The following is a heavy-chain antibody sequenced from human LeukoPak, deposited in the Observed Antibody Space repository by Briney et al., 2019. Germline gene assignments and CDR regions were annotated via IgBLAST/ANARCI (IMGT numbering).Heavy chain of an antibody. V-gene: IGHV4-34*01. J-gene: IGHJ2*01. D-gene: IGHD6-19*01. Sequence: SETLSLTCAVYGGSFSGYYWSWIRQPPGKGLEWIGEINHSGSTNYNPSLKSRVTISVDTSKNRFSLKLSSVTAADTAVYYCARIAVAGQHWYFDLWGRGTLVTVSS. CDR3: ARIAVAGQHWYFDL. CDR1: GGSFSGYY. CDR2: INHSGST.